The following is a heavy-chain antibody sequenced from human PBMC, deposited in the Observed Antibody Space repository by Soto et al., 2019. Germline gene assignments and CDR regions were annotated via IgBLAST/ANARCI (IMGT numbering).Heavy chain of an antibody. J-gene: IGHJ4*02. CDR3: ASILAAGLCSGGSCYSGYFDY. V-gene: IGHV4-39*01. CDR2: IYYSGST. Sequence: QLQLQESGPGLVKPSETLSLTCTVSGGSISSSSYYWGWIRQPPGKGLEWIGSIYYSGSTYYNPSLKSRVTISVDTSKNQFSLKLSSVTAADTAVYYCASILAAGLCSGGSCYSGYFDYWGQGTLVTVSS. D-gene: IGHD2-15*01. CDR1: GGSISSSSYY.